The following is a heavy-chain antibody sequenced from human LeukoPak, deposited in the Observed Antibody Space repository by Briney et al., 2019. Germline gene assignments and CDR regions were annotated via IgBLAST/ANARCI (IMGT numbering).Heavy chain of an antibody. Sequence: PGGSLRLSCAASGFTSSDYYMSWIRQAPGKGLEWVSYISGSSSHTEYADSVKGRFTISRDNAKNSLSLQVNSLRADDTAVYYCARVGSIAAAGTPDYWGQGTLVTVSS. CDR1: GFTSSDYY. D-gene: IGHD6-13*01. CDR3: ARVGSIAAAGTPDY. V-gene: IGHV3-11*06. J-gene: IGHJ4*02. CDR2: ISGSSSHT.